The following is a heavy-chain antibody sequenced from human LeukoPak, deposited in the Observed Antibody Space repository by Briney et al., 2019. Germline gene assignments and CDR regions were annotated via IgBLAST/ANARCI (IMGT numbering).Heavy chain of an antibody. Sequence: SQTLSLTCAISGDSASSNSAAWNWIRQSPSRGLEWLGRTYYRSRWYSDYGVSVKSRITINPDTSKNQFSLQLSSVTPEDTAVYFCARGSSIGGHYYGLDVWGQGTTVTVSS. J-gene: IGHJ6*02. CDR3: ARGSSIGGHYYGLDV. CDR2: TYYRSRWYS. D-gene: IGHD6-6*01. V-gene: IGHV6-1*01. CDR1: GDSASSNSAA.